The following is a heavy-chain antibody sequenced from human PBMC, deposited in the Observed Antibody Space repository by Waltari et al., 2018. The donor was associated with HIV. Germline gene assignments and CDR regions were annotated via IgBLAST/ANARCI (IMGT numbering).Heavy chain of an antibody. Sequence: VQLVESGGGLVQPGRSLRLSCAASGFSFEEDAMHWVRQVPGKGLEWVSGISWNSDKIGYADSVKGRFTISRDNAKNSLYLQMNSLRAEDTAFYFCAKDIFSKYYYHYYGMDVWGQGTTVTVTS. D-gene: IGHD3-10*01. J-gene: IGHJ6*02. CDR2: ISWNSDKI. CDR3: AKDIFSKYYYHYYGMDV. V-gene: IGHV3-9*01. CDR1: GFSFEEDA.